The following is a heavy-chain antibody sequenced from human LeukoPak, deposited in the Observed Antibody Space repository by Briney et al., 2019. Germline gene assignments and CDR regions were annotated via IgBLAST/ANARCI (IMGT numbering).Heavy chain of an antibody. D-gene: IGHD3-10*01. V-gene: IGHV3-23*01. CDR1: GFTFSNYV. Sequence: PGGSLRLSCAASGFTFSNYVMTWVRQAPGQGLEWVSDISGGGETTFYADPVKGRFTISRDNSRNTLYLQMSSLRAEDTAVYYCAKRRAPVDGSPFDYWGQGSLVTVSS. CDR2: ISGGGETT. CDR3: AKRRAPVDGSPFDY. J-gene: IGHJ4*02.